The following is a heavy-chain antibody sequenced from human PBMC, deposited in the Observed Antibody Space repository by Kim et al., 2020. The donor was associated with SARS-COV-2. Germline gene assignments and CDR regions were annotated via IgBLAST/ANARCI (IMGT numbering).Heavy chain of an antibody. V-gene: IGHV3-53*01. J-gene: IGHJ3*01. CDR2: IDAGGST. D-gene: IGHD3-16*01. CDR1: EVSVSRTY. CDR3: ARDSFGGGTEDFEV. Sequence: GGSLRLSCEAFEVSVSRTYINWVRQAPGKGLEWVSLIDAGGSTYSAASMKGRLTVSRDNFKNTVNFQMDRLRLEDTAGYYCARDSFGGGTEDFEVWGQETMVTVSS.